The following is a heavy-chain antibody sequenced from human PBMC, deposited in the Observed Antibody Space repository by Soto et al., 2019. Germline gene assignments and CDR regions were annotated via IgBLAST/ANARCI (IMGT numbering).Heavy chain of an antibody. CDR3: ARGAWGAYYLDS. Sequence: EVQLVESGGGLVQPGGSLRLSCAASGFNFRNYWMHWVRQAPGKGLVWVSRIKYDASNTDYADSVYGRFTISRDNAKNTLYLQMNSLRGEDTAVYYCARGAWGAYYLDSWGQGTLVTVSS. CDR2: IKYDASNT. J-gene: IGHJ4*02. CDR1: GFNFRNYW. V-gene: IGHV3-74*01. D-gene: IGHD1-26*01.